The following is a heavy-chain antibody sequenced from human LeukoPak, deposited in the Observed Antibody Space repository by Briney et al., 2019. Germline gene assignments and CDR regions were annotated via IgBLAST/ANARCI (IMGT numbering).Heavy chain of an antibody. CDR2: ITGNGANT. D-gene: IGHD3-10*01. Sequence: GGSLRLSCAASGFTFSSYGMSWVRQAPGKGLEWVSAITGNGANTFYADSVKGRFTISRDNSKNTMYLQMNSLRAEDTALYYCARDRSGSYPNWFDPWGQGTLVTVSS. V-gene: IGHV3-23*01. CDR3: ARDRSGSYPNWFDP. CDR1: GFTFSSYG. J-gene: IGHJ5*02.